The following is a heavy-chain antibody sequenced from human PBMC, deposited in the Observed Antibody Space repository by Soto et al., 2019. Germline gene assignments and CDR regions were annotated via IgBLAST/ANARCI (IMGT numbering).Heavy chain of an antibody. V-gene: IGHV4-31*03. J-gene: IGHJ6*02. CDR2: IYYSGST. CDR3: AREEYVKSHFTADYYYGMDV. Sequence: SETLSLTCTVSGGSISSGGYYWSWIRQHPGKGLEWIGYIYYSGSTYYNPSLKSRVTISVDTSKNQFSLKLSSVTAADTAVYYCAREEYVKSHFTADYYYGMDVWGQGTTVTVSS. D-gene: IGHD3-3*02. CDR1: GGSISSGGYY.